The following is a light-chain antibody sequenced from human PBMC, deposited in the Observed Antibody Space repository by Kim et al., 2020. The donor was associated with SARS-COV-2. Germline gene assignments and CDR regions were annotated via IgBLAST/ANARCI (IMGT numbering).Light chain of an antibody. CDR3: AAWDDSLSGYV. V-gene: IGLV1-47*01. CDR1: SSNIGSNY. CDR2: RNN. J-gene: IGLJ1*01. Sequence: GQRVTISCSGSSSNIGSNYVYWYQQLPGTAPKPLIYRNNQRPSGVPDRFSGSKSGTSASLAISGLRSEDEADYYCAAWDDSLSGYVFGTGTKVTVL.